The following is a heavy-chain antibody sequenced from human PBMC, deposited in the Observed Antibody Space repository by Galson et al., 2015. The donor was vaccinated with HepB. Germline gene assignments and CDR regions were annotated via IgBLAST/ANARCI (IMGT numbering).Heavy chain of an antibody. CDR3: ARGLAYYYDSSAYSLDS. D-gene: IGHD3-22*01. Sequence: LSLTCAVHTGSFSDYYWTWIRQSPGKGLEWIGEMNHRGSSNYNPSLKSRATISVDTSKNQFSLKVTSVTAADTAVYYYARGLAYYYDSSAYSLDSWGQGILVTVSS. CDR1: TGSFSDYY. V-gene: IGHV4-34*01. CDR2: MNHRGSS. J-gene: IGHJ4*02.